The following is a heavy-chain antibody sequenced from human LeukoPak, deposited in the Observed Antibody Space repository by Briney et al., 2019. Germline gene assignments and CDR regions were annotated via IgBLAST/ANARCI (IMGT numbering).Heavy chain of an antibody. CDR1: GYTFTSYG. CDR2: ISAYNGNT. V-gene: IGHV1-18*01. J-gene: IGHJ5*02. D-gene: IGHD2-8*01. CDR3: AREIEHCTNGVCFPWFDP. Sequence: ASVKVSCKASGYTFTSYGISWVRQAPGQGLEWMGWISAYNGNTNYAQKLQGRVTMTTDTSTSTAYMELRSLRSDDTAVYYCAREIEHCTNGVCFPWFDPWGQGTLVTVSS.